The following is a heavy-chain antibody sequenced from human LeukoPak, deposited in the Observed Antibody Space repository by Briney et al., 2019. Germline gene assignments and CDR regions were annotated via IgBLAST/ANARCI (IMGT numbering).Heavy chain of an antibody. D-gene: IGHD1-26*01. CDR3: AGGPQYTGSFPY. CDR1: GFNVNSFE. V-gene: IGHV3-48*03. J-gene: IGHJ4*02. CDR2: ISDSGGVI. Sequence: GGSLRLSCAASGFNVNSFEMTWVRQAPGLGLEFLSYISDSGGVIKYADSVKGRFIISRDSAENALYLQMNNLGADDTAVYFCAGGPQYTGSFPYWGQGTLSPSPQ.